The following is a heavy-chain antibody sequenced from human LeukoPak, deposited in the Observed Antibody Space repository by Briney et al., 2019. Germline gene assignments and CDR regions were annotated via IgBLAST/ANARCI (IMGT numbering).Heavy chain of an antibody. V-gene: IGHV3-7*01. J-gene: IGHJ6*03. Sequence: PGGSLRLSCTVSGFTVSSNSMSWVRQAPGKGLEWVANIKQDGSEKYYVDSVKGRFTISRDNAKNSLYLQMNSLRAEDTAVYYCARDRRGSGSQYYYYYMDVWGKGTTVTVSS. CDR3: ARDRRGSGSQYYYYYMDV. D-gene: IGHD3-10*01. CDR2: IKQDGSEK. CDR1: GFTVSSNS.